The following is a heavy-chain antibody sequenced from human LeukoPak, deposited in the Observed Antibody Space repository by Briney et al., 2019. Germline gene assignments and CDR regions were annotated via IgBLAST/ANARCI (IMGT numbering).Heavy chain of an antibody. CDR2: INAGNGNT. CDR1: GYTFPTYA. V-gene: IGHV1-3*01. CDR3: ATPTPDSSGWSFDY. J-gene: IGHJ4*02. D-gene: IGHD6-19*01. Sequence: GASVKVSCKASGYTFPTYAMHWVRQAPGQRLEWMGWINAGNGNTKYSQKFQGRVIITRDTSASTAYMELSSLRSEDTAVYYCATPTPDSSGWSFDYWGQGTLVTVSS.